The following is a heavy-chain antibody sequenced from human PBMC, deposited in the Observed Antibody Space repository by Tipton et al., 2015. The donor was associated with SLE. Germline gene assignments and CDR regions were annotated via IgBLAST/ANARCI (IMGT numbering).Heavy chain of an antibody. CDR1: GFTFSNYW. CDR2: IHQDGNEK. J-gene: IGHJ4*02. CDR3: ARSLPATTDYFDH. V-gene: IGHV3-7*01. D-gene: IGHD1-7*01. Sequence: SLRLSCAASGFTFSNYWMSWIRQAPGKGLEWVTNIHQDGNEKYYVDSVKGRFTVSRDNAKNSLYLQMNSLRAEDTAIYYCARSLPATTDYFDHWGQGTLVTVSS.